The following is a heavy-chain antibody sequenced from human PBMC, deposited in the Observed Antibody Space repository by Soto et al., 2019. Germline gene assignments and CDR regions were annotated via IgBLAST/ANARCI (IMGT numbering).Heavy chain of an antibody. Sequence: MSSATLSLTCTVSGGSISTSSYFWGWIRQPPGKGLEWIGSMYYSGSTYYNPSLESRVTISVHTSKNQFSLRVASVAAADTAVYYCARRNYYDESGYFSRPFDYWGQGTLVTVSS. J-gene: IGHJ4*02. D-gene: IGHD3-22*01. CDR1: GGSISTSSYF. CDR3: ARRNYYDESGYFSRPFDY. V-gene: IGHV4-39*01. CDR2: MYYSGST.